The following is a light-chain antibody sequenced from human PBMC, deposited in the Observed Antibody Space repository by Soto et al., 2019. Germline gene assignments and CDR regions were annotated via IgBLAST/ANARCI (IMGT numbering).Light chain of an antibody. Sequence: EIVLTQSPATLSLSPGERATLSCRASQSVGSYLAWYQQKPGQAPRLLIYDAFNRATGIPARFSGSGSGTEFTLTISSLDHEDFAVYYCQQRCNWPPVTFGGGTKVEIK. J-gene: IGKJ4*01. CDR1: QSVGSY. CDR2: DAF. V-gene: IGKV3-11*01. CDR3: QQRCNWPPVT.